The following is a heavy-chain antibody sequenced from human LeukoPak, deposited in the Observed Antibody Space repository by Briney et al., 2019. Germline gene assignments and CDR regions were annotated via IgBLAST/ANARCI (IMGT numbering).Heavy chain of an antibody. J-gene: IGHJ4*02. V-gene: IGHV3-20*04. CDR1: GFTFDDYG. Sequence: PGGSLRLSCASSGFTFDDYGMSRVRQAPAKGLEWGSGSNWNGGSTGYADSVKGRFTISRDNAKNSLYLQMNSLRAEDTALYYCARIKQLHYYDSSGHYDYWGQGTLVTVSS. CDR2: SNWNGGST. CDR3: ARIKQLHYYDSSGHYDY. D-gene: IGHD3-22*01.